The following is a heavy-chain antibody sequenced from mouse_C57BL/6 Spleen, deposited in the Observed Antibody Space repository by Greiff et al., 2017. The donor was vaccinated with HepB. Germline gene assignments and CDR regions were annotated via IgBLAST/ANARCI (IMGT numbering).Heavy chain of an antibody. CDR3: ARRRGYYWYFDV. CDR2: ISSGSSTI. CDR1: GFTFSDYR. V-gene: IGHV5-17*01. J-gene: IGHJ1*03. Sequence: EVKLVESGGGLVKPGGSLKLSCAASGFTFSDYRMHWVRQAPEKGLEWVAYISSGSSTIYYADTVKGRFTISRDNAKNTLFLQMTSLRSEDTAMYYCARRRGYYWYFDVWGTGTTVTVSS. D-gene: IGHD2-2*01.